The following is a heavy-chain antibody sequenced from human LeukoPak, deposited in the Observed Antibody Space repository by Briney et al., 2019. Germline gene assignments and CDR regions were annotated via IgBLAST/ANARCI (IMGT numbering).Heavy chain of an antibody. CDR2: ISGSGGST. CDR1: GSIFSRYW. V-gene: IGHV3-23*01. Sequence: GGSLRLSCAASGSIFSRYWMSWVRQAPGKGLEWVSAISGSGGSTYHADSVKGRFTISRDNSKNTLYLQMNSLRAEDTAVYYCAKDRRSNGDWGQGTLVTVSS. CDR3: AKDRRSNGD. J-gene: IGHJ4*02. D-gene: IGHD4-17*01.